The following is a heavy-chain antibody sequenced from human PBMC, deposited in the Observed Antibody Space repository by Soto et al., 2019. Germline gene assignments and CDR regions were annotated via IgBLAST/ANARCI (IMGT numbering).Heavy chain of an antibody. V-gene: IGHV3-33*01. D-gene: IGHD2-8*02. CDR1: GFTFSKYG. J-gene: IGHJ4*02. CDR3: ARDVLDGDYSDY. CDR2: IWYNGSNK. Sequence: QVQLVESGGGVVQPGMSPRLSCAASGFTFSKYGMHWIRQAPGKGLEWVAVIWYNGSNKYYGDSVKGRFTISRDNSKNPLYLQMNRLRGEDTAVYYCARDVLDGDYSDYWGQGTLVTVSS.